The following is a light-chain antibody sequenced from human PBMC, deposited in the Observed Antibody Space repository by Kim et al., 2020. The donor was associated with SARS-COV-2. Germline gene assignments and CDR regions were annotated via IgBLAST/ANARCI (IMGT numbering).Light chain of an antibody. CDR1: SLRSYY. CDR3: NSRDSNDYVV. Sequence: SSELTQDPAVSVALGQTVRITCQGDSLRSYYATWYQQKPGQAPKVVIYGKDNRPSGVPDRFSGSSSGNTAYLTITGTQARDEADYYCNSRDSNDYVVFGG. V-gene: IGLV3-19*01. J-gene: IGLJ2*01. CDR2: GKD.